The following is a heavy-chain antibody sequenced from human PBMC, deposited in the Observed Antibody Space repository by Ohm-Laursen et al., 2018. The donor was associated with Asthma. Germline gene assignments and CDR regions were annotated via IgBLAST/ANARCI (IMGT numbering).Heavy chain of an antibody. V-gene: IGHV4-59*12. J-gene: IGHJ4*02. CDR2: IYYSGST. CDR1: GGSISSYY. Sequence: SDTLSLTCTVSGGSISSYYWSWIRQPPGKGLEWIGYIYYSGSTNYNPSLKSRVTISVDTSKNQFSLKLSSVTAADTAVYYCAREGLNGDYFDYWGQGTLVTVSS. CDR3: AREGLNGDYFDY. D-gene: IGHD4-17*01.